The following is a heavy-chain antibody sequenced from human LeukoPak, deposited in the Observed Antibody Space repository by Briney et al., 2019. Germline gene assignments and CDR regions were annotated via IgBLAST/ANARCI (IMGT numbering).Heavy chain of an antibody. CDR2: INPNSGGT. CDR3: ARAQSLTAPAGTFANS. Sequence: ASVKVSFKSSGYTFTGYFLHWVRRAPGQGCEWMGWINPNSGGTYYTQRFQGRVTMTRDTSISTAYMELSSLRSDDTAVYYCARAQSLTAPAGTFANSWGQGTLVTVSS. CDR1: GYTFTGYF. V-gene: IGHV1-2*02. D-gene: IGHD6-13*01. J-gene: IGHJ4*02.